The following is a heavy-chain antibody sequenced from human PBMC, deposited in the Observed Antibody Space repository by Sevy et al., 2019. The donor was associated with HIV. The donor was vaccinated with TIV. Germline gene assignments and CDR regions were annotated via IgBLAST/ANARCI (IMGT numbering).Heavy chain of an antibody. CDR2: IKGKIYDGTI. D-gene: IGHD6-13*01. CDR3: TTASWSQEDYYNY. CDR1: GFTFSNAW. Sequence: GGSLRLSCAASGFTFSNAWMSWGRQAPGKGLEWVGRIKGKIYDGTIDYAAPVKGRFSISRDDSKNTLYLQMNSLKTEDTAVYYCTTASWSQEDYYNYWGQGTLVTVSS. V-gene: IGHV3-15*01. J-gene: IGHJ4*02.